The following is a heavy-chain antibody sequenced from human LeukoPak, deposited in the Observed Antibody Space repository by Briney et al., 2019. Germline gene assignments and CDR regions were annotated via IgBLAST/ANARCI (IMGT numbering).Heavy chain of an antibody. V-gene: IGHV3-48*03. Sequence: GGSLRLSCAASGFTFSSYEMNWVRQAPGKGLEWVSYISSSGSTIYYADSVKGRFTISRDNAKNSLYLQMNSLRAEDTAVYYCARYDIAAAGPYIDYWGQGTLVTVSS. J-gene: IGHJ4*02. CDR2: ISSSGSTI. CDR1: GFTFSSYE. D-gene: IGHD6-13*01. CDR3: ARYDIAAAGPYIDY.